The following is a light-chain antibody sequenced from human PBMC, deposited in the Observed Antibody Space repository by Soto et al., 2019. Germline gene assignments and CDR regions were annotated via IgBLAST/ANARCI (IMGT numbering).Light chain of an antibody. CDR3: QQYKSYSRT. J-gene: IGKJ1*01. V-gene: IGKV1-5*01. CDR2: AAS. CDR1: QTISSW. Sequence: NYVTHSRSTXSVTDGARVSIPWRASQTISSWLAWYQQKPGKAXKXXXYAASNLESGVSSRFSGRGSGTEFNLTINCFQPEDFATYYCQQYKSYSRTFGQGTKVDI.